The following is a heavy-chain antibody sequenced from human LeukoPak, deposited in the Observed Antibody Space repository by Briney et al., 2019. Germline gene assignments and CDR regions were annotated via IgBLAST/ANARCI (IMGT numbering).Heavy chain of an antibody. Sequence: GGSLRLSCAASGFTFSSHWMTWIRQAPGKGLEWVAVISYDGSNKYYADSVKGRFTISRDNSKNTLYLQMNSLRAEDTAVYYCAREGSGSYYWFDYWGQGTLVTVSS. D-gene: IGHD1-26*01. CDR1: GFTFSSHW. V-gene: IGHV3-30-3*01. CDR2: ISYDGSNK. CDR3: AREGSGSYYWFDY. J-gene: IGHJ4*02.